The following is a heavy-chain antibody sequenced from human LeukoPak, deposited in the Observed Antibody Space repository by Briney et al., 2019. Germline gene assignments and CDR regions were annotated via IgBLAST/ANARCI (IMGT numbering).Heavy chain of an antibody. V-gene: IGHV3-11*04. CDR1: GFTFSDYY. J-gene: IGHJ1*01. CDR2: ISSSGNTI. CDR3: ARGAFYYDSRTAEYFQH. Sequence: PGGSLRLSCAASGFTFSDYYMSWIRQAPGKGLEWVSYISSSGNTIYYADSVKGRFTISRDNAKNSLYLQMSSLRAEDTAVYYCARGAFYYDSRTAEYFQHWGQGTLVTVSS. D-gene: IGHD3-22*01.